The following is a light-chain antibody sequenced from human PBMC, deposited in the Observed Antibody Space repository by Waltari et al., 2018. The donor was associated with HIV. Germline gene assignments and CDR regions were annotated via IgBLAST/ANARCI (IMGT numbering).Light chain of an antibody. CDR3: CSYAGTYTYVL. Sequence: QSALTQPRSVSGSPGQSVTISCTGTSSDVGGYDSVSWYLQHPGKVPKLIIYEVIKRPSGVPARFSGPRSVNTSSLTISWLQTEDEADYFFCSYAGTYTYVLFGGGTKLTVL. J-gene: IGLJ3*02. CDR2: EVI. V-gene: IGLV2-11*01. CDR1: SSDVGGYDS.